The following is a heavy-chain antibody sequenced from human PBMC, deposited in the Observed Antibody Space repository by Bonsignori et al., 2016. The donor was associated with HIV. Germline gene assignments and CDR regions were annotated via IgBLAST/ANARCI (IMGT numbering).Heavy chain of an antibody. CDR2: IKSDGSDK. J-gene: IGHJ6*03. Sequence: VRQMPGKGPVWVARIKSDGSDKKYGELEKGRITISRDNAKNTLFLEINSLRAEDTAIYYCVRDTSVRGACTDSSCYYYFYMDVWGKGTTVTVSS. D-gene: IGHD2-8*02. V-gene: IGHV3-74*01. CDR3: VRDTSVRGACTDSSCYYYFYMDV.